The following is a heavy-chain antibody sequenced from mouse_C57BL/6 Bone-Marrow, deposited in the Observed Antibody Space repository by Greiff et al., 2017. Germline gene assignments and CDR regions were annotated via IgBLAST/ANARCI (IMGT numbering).Heavy chain of an antibody. CDR1: GYTFTSYG. D-gene: IGHD1-1*01. Sequence: QVQLKQSGAELARPGASVKLSCTASGYTFTSYGISWVKQRTGQGLEWIGEIYPRSGNTYYNEKFKGKATLTADKSSSTAYMELRSLTSEDSAVYFCARDVSYYYGSSWFAYWGQGTLVTVSA. CDR2: IYPRSGNT. CDR3: ARDVSYYYGSSWFAY. V-gene: IGHV1-81*01. J-gene: IGHJ3*01.